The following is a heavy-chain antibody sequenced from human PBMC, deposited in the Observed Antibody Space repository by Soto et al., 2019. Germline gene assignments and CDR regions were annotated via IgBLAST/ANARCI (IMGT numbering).Heavy chain of an antibody. CDR3: ARRELQGPIDY. D-gene: IGHD1-26*01. J-gene: IGHJ4*02. CDR1: GYSISSSNW. V-gene: IGHV4-28*01. CDR2: IYYSGTT. Sequence: QVQLQESGPGLVKPSDTLSLTCAVSGYSISSSNWWCWIRPPPGKGLAWIGYIYYSGTTYYNPSLKSRLPMLVDTPKNQFSLKLTTVTAGDTAVYSCARRELQGPIDYWGQGTLVTVSS.